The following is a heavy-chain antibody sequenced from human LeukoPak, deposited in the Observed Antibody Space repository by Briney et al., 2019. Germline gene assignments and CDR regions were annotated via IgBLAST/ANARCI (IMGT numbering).Heavy chain of an antibody. J-gene: IGHJ4*02. CDR1: GFNFTYYR. Sequence: PGGSLRLSCAATGFNFTYYRMHSLRQAPGKGLVWVSRVNSDGSDITYADSVKGRFTISRDNAKNTLYLQMNSLKGEDTAVYYCARIVGYSNQFDYWGQGTLVTVSS. CDR3: ARIVGYSNQFDY. D-gene: IGHD5-18*01. V-gene: IGHV3-74*01. CDR2: VNSDGSDI.